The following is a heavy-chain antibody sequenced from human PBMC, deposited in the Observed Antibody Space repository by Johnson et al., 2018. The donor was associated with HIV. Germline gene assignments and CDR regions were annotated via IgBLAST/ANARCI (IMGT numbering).Heavy chain of an antibody. V-gene: IGHV3-15*05. J-gene: IGHJ3*02. Sequence: VQLVESGGGLVQPGGSLRLSCAASGFTFSSNYMSWVRQAPGKGLEWVGRIKSKTDGGTPDYAAPVKGRFTISRDDSKNTLYLQMNSLRAEDTALYYCAKGFDSGSYWEGDAFDIWGQGTMVTVSS. CDR1: GFTFSSNY. CDR3: AKGFDSGSYWEGDAFDI. CDR2: IKSKTDGGTP. D-gene: IGHD1-26*01.